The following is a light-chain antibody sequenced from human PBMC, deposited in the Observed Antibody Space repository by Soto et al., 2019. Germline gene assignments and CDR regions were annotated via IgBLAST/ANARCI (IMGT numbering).Light chain of an antibody. CDR1: SSDVGGYNY. CDR3: SSYAGRNNYV. CDR2: EVS. V-gene: IGLV2-8*01. J-gene: IGLJ1*01. Sequence: QSVLTQPPSASGSPGQSVTISCTGTSSDVGGYNYVSWYQQHPGKAPKVMIYEVSKRPSGVPDRFSGSKSGNTASLTVSGLQAEDEADYYCSSYAGRNNYVFGTGTKLTVL.